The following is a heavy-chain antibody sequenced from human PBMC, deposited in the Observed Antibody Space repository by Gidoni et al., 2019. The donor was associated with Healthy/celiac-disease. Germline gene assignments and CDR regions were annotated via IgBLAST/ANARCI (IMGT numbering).Heavy chain of an antibody. J-gene: IGHJ4*02. Sequence: EVQLVESGGGLVQPGGSLRLSCAASGFPFSSYWMHWVRQAPGKGLVWVSRINSDGSSTSYADSVKGRFTISRDNAKNTLYLQMNSLRAEDTAVYYCARAVAGSTDFDYWGQGTLVTVSS. V-gene: IGHV3-74*01. CDR1: GFPFSSYW. CDR2: INSDGSST. CDR3: ARAVAGSTDFDY. D-gene: IGHD6-19*01.